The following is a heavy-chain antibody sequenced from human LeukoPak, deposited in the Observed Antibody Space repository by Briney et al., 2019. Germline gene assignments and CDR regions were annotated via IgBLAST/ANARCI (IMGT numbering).Heavy chain of an antibody. CDR1: GFTVSSNY. D-gene: IGHD4-17*01. J-gene: IGHJ5*02. CDR3: ARDRLPVTTKGNWFDP. Sequence: GGSLRLSCAASGFTVSSNYMSWVRQAPGKGLVWVSRINSDGSSTSYADSVKGRFTISRDNAKNTLYLQMNSLRAEDTAVYYCARDRLPVTTKGNWFDPWGQGTLVTVSS. V-gene: IGHV3-74*01. CDR2: INSDGSST.